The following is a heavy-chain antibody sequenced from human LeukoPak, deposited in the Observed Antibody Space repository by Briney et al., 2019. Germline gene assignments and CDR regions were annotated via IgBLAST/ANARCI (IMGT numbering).Heavy chain of an antibody. V-gene: IGHV4-39*07. D-gene: IGHD6-19*01. CDR2: IYYSGST. Sequence: ASETLSLTCSVSGDSISTSSYYWGWIRQPPGKGLEWIGSIYYSGSTYYNPSLKSRVTISVDTSKNQFSLKLSSVTAADTAVYYCARDAAVAGNYFDYWGQGTLVTVSS. CDR1: GDSISTSSYY. J-gene: IGHJ4*02. CDR3: ARDAAVAGNYFDY.